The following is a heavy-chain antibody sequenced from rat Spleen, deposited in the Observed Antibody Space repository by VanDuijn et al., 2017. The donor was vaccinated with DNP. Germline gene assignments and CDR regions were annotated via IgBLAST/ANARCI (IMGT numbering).Heavy chain of an antibody. V-gene: IGHV5S23*01. Sequence: EVQLVESGGGLVQPGRSLKLSCAASGFTFSNYGMAWVRQAPTKGLEWVASITNSGGSIYYRDSVQGRLTISRDNAKTTLYLQMDSLRSEDTATYYCVTRGKYGGYDYWGQGVMVTVSS. CDR3: VTRGKYGGYDY. CDR1: GFTFSNYG. J-gene: IGHJ2*01. D-gene: IGHD1-11*01. CDR2: ITNSGGSI.